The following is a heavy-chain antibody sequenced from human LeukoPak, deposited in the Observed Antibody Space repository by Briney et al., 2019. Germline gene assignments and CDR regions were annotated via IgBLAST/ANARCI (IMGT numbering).Heavy chain of an antibody. D-gene: IGHD2-21*02. V-gene: IGHV3-43*02. CDR2: ADSTGT. CDR1: GFTADGYA. Sequence: GGSLRLSCAASGFTADGYAVHWVRQAPGKGLEWVSRADSTGTYYADSVKGRFTISTDNNRNSLYLQMNSLTIEDTAFYYCAKDRWSSGSDSTGMEVWGQGTTVTVSS. CDR3: AKDRWSSGSDSTGMEV. J-gene: IGHJ6*02.